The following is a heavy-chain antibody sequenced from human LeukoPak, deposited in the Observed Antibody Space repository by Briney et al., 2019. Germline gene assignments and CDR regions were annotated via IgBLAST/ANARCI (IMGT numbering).Heavy chain of an antibody. V-gene: IGHV4-4*07. CDR2: IYTSGST. Sequence: PSETLSLTCTVSGGSISSYYWSWIRQPAGKGLEWIGRIYTSGSTNYNPSLKSRVTMSVDTPKNQFSLKLSSVTAADTAVYYCASSPLYDSSGYWTLFDYWGQGTLVTVSS. CDR3: ASSPLYDSSGYWTLFDY. CDR1: GGSISSYY. J-gene: IGHJ4*02. D-gene: IGHD3-22*01.